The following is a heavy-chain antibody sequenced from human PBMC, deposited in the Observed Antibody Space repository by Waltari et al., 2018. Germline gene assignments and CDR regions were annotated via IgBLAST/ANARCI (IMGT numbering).Heavy chain of an antibody. Sequence: QVQLQESGPGLVKPSETLSLTCTVSGGSISSYYWSWIRQPPGKGLEWIGYIYYSGSTNYNPSLKSRVTISVDTSKNQFSLKLSSVTAADTAVYYCARVVVVPAAIGVDYWGQGTLVTVSS. V-gene: IGHV4-59*01. D-gene: IGHD2-2*02. CDR3: ARVVVVPAAIGVDY. CDR1: GGSISSYY. CDR2: IYYSGST. J-gene: IGHJ4*02.